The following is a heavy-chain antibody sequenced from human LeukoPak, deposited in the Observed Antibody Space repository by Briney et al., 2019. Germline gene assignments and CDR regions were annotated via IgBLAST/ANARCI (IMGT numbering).Heavy chain of an antibody. CDR1: GFTFSSYA. CDR3: AKDQYDYVRGEFDY. CDR2: ITGSGSST. V-gene: IGHV3-23*01. D-gene: IGHD3-16*01. Sequence: GGSLRLSCAASGFTFSSYAMTWVRQAPGKGLEWVSSITGSGSSTYYADSVKGRFTISRDNSKNTLYLQMNSLRVEDTAVYYCAKDQYDYVRGEFDYWGQGTLVTVSS. J-gene: IGHJ4*02.